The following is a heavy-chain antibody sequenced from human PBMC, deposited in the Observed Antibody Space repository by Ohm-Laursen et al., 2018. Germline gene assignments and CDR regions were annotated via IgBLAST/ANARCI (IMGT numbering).Heavy chain of an antibody. CDR2: ISSSGSS. V-gene: IGHV4-4*07. D-gene: IGHD3-22*01. J-gene: IGHJ4*02. CDR3: ARGGYYDSSGYDPLRSLGGKKPFDY. CDR1: GGSMNNYF. Sequence: SETLSLTCTVSGGSMNNYFWTWIRQPAGQGLEWIGRISSSGSSNYNPSLRSRVTMSVDTSKNQFSLKLSSVTAADTAVYYCARGGYYDSSGYDPLRSLGGKKPFDYWGQGTLVTVSS.